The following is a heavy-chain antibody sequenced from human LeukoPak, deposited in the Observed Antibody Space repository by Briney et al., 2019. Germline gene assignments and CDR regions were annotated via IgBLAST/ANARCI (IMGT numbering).Heavy chain of an antibody. CDR3: ARLYCGGDCYLDY. CDR1: GGSISSYY. J-gene: IGHJ4*02. Sequence: SETLSLTCTVSGGSISSYYWSWIRQPPGKGLEWIGYIYYSGSTNYNPSLKSRFTISVDTSKNQFSLKLSSVTAADTAVYYCARLYCGGDCYLDYWGQGTLVTVSS. D-gene: IGHD2-21*02. V-gene: IGHV4-59*01. CDR2: IYYSGST.